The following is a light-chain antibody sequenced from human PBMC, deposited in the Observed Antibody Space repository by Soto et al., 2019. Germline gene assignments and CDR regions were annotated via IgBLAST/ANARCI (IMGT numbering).Light chain of an antibody. V-gene: IGLV1-51*01. CDR2: DNN. CDR1: SSNIGNKY. Sequence: QSVLTQPPSVSAAPGQKVTISCSGSSSNIGNKYVSWYQQLPGTAPKLLIYDNNKRPSGIPDRISGSKSGTSATLGITGLQTGDEADYYGGTWDSSLSAWVFGGGTKLTVL. CDR3: GTWDSSLSAWV. J-gene: IGLJ3*02.